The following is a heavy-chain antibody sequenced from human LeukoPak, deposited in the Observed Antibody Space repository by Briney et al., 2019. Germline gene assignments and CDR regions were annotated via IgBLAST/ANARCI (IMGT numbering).Heavy chain of an antibody. CDR1: GFTFSSYW. V-gene: IGHV3-7*01. J-gene: IGHJ6*03. CDR3: ARDVRYGDYFHYYYMDV. CDR2: INQDGSEK. D-gene: IGHD4-17*01. Sequence: GGSLRLSCAASGFTFSSYWMSWVRQAPGKGPEWVANINQDGSEKYYVDSVKGRFTISRDNAKKSLYLQMNSLRAEDTAVYYCARDVRYGDYFHYYYMDVWGKGTTVTVSS.